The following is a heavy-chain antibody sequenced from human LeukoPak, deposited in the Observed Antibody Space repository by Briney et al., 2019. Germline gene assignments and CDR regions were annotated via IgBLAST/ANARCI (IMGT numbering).Heavy chain of an antibody. CDR3: ARDGVSYYYDSSGGYYFDY. D-gene: IGHD3-22*01. CDR1: GFTFSSYE. Sequence: GGSLRLSCAASGFTFSSYEMNWVPRASGKGLEWGSYIRSSGSTIYYADSVKGRFTISRDNAKNSLYLQMQSLRAEDTAVYYCARDGVSYYYDSSGGYYFDYWGQGTLVTVSS. CDR2: IRSSGSTI. V-gene: IGHV3-48*03. J-gene: IGHJ4*02.